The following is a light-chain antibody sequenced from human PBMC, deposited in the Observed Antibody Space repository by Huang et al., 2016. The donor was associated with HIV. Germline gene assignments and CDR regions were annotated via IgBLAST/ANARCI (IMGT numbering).Light chain of an antibody. J-gene: IGKJ4*01. V-gene: IGKV3-15*01. Sequence: EIVMTHSPATLSVSPGERATLACRASQNIGGSLAWYQKKPGQAPRLLIYEASTRATGIPARFSGSESGTDFKLTISSLQSEDFAGYYCQQYNDWSAVTFGGGTKVEI. CDR1: QNIGGS. CDR2: EAS. CDR3: QQYNDWSAVT.